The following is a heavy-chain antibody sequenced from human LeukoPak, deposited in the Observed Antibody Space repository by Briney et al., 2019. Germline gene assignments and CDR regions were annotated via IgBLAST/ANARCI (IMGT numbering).Heavy chain of an antibody. V-gene: IGHV3-30*02. CDR1: GFIFSSYG. CDR3: AKDFRYPAIVGATGGDY. CDR2: IRYDGSNK. D-gene: IGHD1-26*01. J-gene: IGHJ4*02. Sequence: PGGSLRLSCAASGFIFSSYGMHWVRQAPGKGLEWVAFIRYDGSNKYYADSVKGRFTISRDNSKNTLYLQMNSLRAEDTAVYYCAKDFRYPAIVGATGGDYWGQGTLVTVSS.